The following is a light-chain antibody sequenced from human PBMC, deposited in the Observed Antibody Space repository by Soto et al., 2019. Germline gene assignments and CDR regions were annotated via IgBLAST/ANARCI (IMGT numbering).Light chain of an antibody. V-gene: IGKV3-20*01. CDR2: GVS. CDR3: QQYDNSVWT. CDR1: ESVSSTS. J-gene: IGKJ1*01. Sequence: EIVLTQSPGTLSLSPGERATLSCRASESVSSTSLAWYQQKPGQAPRLLMYGVSSRATGIPDRFSGSGSGTDCGLPINRMGPEDFAVYFCQQYDNSVWTFGQGTKVEIK.